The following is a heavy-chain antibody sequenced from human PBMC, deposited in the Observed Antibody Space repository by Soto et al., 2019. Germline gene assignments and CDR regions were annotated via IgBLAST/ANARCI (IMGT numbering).Heavy chain of an antibody. J-gene: IGHJ5*02. D-gene: IGHD2-2*01. CDR1: GFTFSSYG. Sequence: GGSLRLSCAASGFTFSSYGMHWVRQAPGKGLEWVAVISYDGSNKYYADSVKGRFTISRDNSKNTLYLQMNSLRAEDTAVYYCAKDEYCSSTSCSHDNWFDPWGQGTLVTVS. V-gene: IGHV3-30*18. CDR2: ISYDGSNK. CDR3: AKDEYCSSTSCSHDNWFDP.